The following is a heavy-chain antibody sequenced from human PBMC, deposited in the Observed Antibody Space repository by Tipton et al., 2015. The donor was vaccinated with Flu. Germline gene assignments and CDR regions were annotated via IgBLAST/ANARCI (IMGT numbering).Heavy chain of an antibody. CDR2: INQGGSQR. CDR3: SISLNS. J-gene: IGHJ5*02. CDR1: SFTFSDNW. V-gene: IGHV3-7*01. Sequence: GSLRLSCTVSSFTFSDNWMDWVSQAPGKGLEWVANINQGGSQRYYVDSVKGRFTISRDNAKRSLYLQLDSLRAEDTGVYYCSISLNSWGQGTLVTVSS.